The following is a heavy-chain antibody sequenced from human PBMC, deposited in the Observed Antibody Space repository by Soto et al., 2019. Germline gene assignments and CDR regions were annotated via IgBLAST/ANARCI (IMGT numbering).Heavy chain of an antibody. CDR1: GYTFTSYD. J-gene: IGHJ6*02. D-gene: IGHD2-8*01. Sequence: QVQLVQSGAEVKKPGASVKVSCKASGYTFTSYDINWVRQATGQGLEWMGWMNPNSGNTGYAQKFQGRVTMTRNTSIRTAYMELSSLRSEDTAVYYCARGTPLLIVLMVYAHYGMDVWGQGTTVTVSS. CDR3: ARGTPLLIVLMVYAHYGMDV. V-gene: IGHV1-8*01. CDR2: MNPNSGNT.